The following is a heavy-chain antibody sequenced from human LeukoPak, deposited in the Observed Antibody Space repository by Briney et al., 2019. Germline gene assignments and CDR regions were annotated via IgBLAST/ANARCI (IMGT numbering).Heavy chain of an antibody. Sequence: GGSLRLSCAASGFTVSSNYMTWVRQAPGKGLEWVSVIYSGGSTYYADSVKGRFTISRDNSKNTLYLQMNSLRAEDTAVYYCAREYGSGRFDYWGQGTLVTVYS. D-gene: IGHD3-10*01. V-gene: IGHV3-66*01. CDR2: IYSGGST. CDR3: AREYGSGRFDY. CDR1: GFTVSSNY. J-gene: IGHJ4*02.